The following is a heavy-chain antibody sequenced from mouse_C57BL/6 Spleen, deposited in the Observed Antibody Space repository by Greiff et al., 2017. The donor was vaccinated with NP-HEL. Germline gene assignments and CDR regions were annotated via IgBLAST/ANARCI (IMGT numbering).Heavy chain of an antibody. CDR2: ISYDGSN. D-gene: IGHD3-2*02. CDR3: ARNTAQAYFDY. V-gene: IGHV3-6*01. CDR1: GYSITSGYY. Sequence: EVKVEESGPGLVKPSQSLSLTCSVTGYSITSGYYWNWIRQFPGNKLEWMGYISYDGSNNYNPSLKNRISITRDTSKNQFFLKLNSVTTEDTATYYCARNTAQAYFDYWGQGTTLTVSS. J-gene: IGHJ2*01.